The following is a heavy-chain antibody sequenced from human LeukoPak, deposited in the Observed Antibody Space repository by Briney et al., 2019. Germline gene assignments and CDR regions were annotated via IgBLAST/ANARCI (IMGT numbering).Heavy chain of an antibody. CDR3: TREGYYYDSSGYYFYFDY. V-gene: IGHV3-49*04. CDR2: IRSKAYCGTT. CDR1: GFTFGDYA. J-gene: IGHJ4*02. D-gene: IGHD3-22*01. Sequence: GGSLRLSCTASGFTFGDYAMSWVRQAPVKGLEWVCFIRSKAYCGTTEYAASVKGRFTISRDDSQSIAYLQMNSLKTEDTAVYYCTREGYYYDSSGYYFYFDYWGQGTLVTVSS.